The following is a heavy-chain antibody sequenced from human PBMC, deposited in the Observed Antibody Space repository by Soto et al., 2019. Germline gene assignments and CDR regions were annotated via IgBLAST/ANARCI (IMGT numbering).Heavy chain of an antibody. Sequence: GASVKVSCKASGYTFTSYDINWVRQATGQGLEWMGGMNPNSGETGYAQKFQGRVTMTRNTSISTAYMELSSLRSEDTAVYYCARGPSSVSGYGDYSRGRAFDIWGQGTMVTVSS. CDR3: ARGPSSVSGYGDYSRGRAFDI. V-gene: IGHV1-8*01. CDR2: MNPNSGET. D-gene: IGHD4-17*01. J-gene: IGHJ3*02. CDR1: GYTFTSYD.